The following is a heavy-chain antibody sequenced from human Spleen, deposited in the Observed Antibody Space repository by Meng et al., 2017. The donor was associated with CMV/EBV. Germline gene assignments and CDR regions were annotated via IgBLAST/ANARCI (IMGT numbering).Heavy chain of an antibody. V-gene: IGHV4-34*01. J-gene: IGHJ4*02. Sequence: SETLSLTCTVSGGSINTYYWSWIRQPPGKGLEWIGEINHSGSTNYNPSLKSRVTISVDTSKNQFSLKLSSVTAADTAVYYCARGGAVAGTGTDYWGQGTLVTVSS. D-gene: IGHD6-19*01. CDR2: INHSGST. CDR1: GGSINTYY. CDR3: ARGGAVAGTGTDY.